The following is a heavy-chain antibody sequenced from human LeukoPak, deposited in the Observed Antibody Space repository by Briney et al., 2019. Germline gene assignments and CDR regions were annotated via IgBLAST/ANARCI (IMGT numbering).Heavy chain of an antibody. CDR3: AKESYYDFWSGYYKPYFDY. V-gene: IGHV3-23*01. J-gene: IGHJ4*02. CDR1: GFTFGDYA. Sequence: GGSLRLSCTASGFTFGDYAMSWVRQAPGKGLEWVSAISGSGGSTYYADSVKGRFTISRDNSKNTLYLQMNSLRAEDTAVYYCAKESYYDFWSGYYKPYFDYWGQGTLVTVSS. CDR2: ISGSGGST. D-gene: IGHD3-3*01.